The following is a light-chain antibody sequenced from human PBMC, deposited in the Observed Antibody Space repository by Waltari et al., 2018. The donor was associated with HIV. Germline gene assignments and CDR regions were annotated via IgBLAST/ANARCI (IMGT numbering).Light chain of an antibody. Sequence: IVLTPSPGTLSLSPGERATPSCRASQTVSSRSFAWYQQRPGQAPRLLIHGASTRATDSPDRFSGSGSGTDVTLTISRLEPEDVAVYYCQQYGSSSLWTFGQGTKVEIK. J-gene: IGKJ1*01. CDR1: QTVSSRS. CDR2: GAS. CDR3: QQYGSSSLWT. V-gene: IGKV3-20*01.